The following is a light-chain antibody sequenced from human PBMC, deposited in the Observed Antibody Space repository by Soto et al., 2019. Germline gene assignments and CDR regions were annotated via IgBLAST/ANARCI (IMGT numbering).Light chain of an antibody. CDR1: QTIMTY. Sequence: DIHMTQSPSSLSASLGDEVTITCRASQTIMTYLNWYQLKPGKPPRLLIYAASSLQSGVPSRFSGSGSGTDFTLTISSLQPEDFATYSCQQSYNSPQTFGQGTTVDIK. V-gene: IGKV1-39*01. J-gene: IGKJ1*01. CDR2: AAS. CDR3: QQSYNSPQT.